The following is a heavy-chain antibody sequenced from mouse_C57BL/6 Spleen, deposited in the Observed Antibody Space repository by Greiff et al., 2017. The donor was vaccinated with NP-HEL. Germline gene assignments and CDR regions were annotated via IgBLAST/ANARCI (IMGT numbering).Heavy chain of an antibody. V-gene: IGHV5-17*01. CDR1: GFTFSDYG. CDR2: ISSGSSTI. J-gene: IGHJ4*01. Sequence: EVHLVESGGGLVKPGGSLKLSCAASGFTFSDYGMHWVRQAPEKGLEWVAYISSGSSTIYYADTVKGRFTISRDNAKNTLFLQMTSLRSEDTAMYYCAATVVATRDYWGQGTSVTVSS. D-gene: IGHD1-1*01. CDR3: AATVVATRDY.